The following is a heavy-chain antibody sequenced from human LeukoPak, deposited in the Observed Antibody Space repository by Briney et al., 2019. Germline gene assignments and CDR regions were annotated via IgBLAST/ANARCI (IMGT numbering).Heavy chain of an antibody. Sequence: SETLSLTRAVSGGSLRSYYWSWRPPPPEKGLEWGGYNYYSGRTNYNPSLKSRVTISVDTSKNQYSLKLSSVTAADTAVYYCARDLSGSFQFDCWVEGTLVTV. D-gene: IGHD1-26*01. CDR1: GGSLRSYY. CDR3: ARDLSGSFQFDC. CDR2: NYYSGRT. J-gene: IGHJ4*02. V-gene: IGHV4-59*01.